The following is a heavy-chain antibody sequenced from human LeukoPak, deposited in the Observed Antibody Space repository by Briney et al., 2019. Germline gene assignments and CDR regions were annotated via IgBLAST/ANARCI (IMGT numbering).Heavy chain of an antibody. CDR1: GGSISSYY. J-gene: IGHJ4*02. Sequence: TSETLSLTCTVAGGSISSYYWSWIRQPPGKGLEWIGYIYYSGSTNYNPSLKSRVTISVDTSKNQFSLKLSSVTAADTAVYYCARGRRWLQLKFYFDYWGQGTLVTVSS. V-gene: IGHV4-59*12. D-gene: IGHD5-24*01. CDR3: ARGRRWLQLKFYFDY. CDR2: IYYSGST.